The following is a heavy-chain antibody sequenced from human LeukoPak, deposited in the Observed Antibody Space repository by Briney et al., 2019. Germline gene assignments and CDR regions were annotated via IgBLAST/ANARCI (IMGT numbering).Heavy chain of an antibody. Sequence: GGSLRLSCAASGFTFSSYWMSWVRQAPGKGLEWVANIKQDGSAKYYVDSVKGRFTISRDNAKNSLYLQMNSLRAEDTAVFYCARDPGYCSGGSCLDYWGQGTLVTVSS. J-gene: IGHJ4*02. V-gene: IGHV3-7*01. CDR2: IKQDGSAK. CDR3: ARDPGYCSGGSCLDY. CDR1: GFTFSSYW. D-gene: IGHD2-15*01.